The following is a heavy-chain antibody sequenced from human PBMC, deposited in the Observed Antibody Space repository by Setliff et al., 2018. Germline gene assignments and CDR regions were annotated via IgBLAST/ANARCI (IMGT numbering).Heavy chain of an antibody. D-gene: IGHD6-6*01. J-gene: IGHJ4*02. V-gene: IGHV3-21*06. Sequence: GGSLRLSCEVSGIVFSNYNMNWVRQAPGKGLEWVSSISATGADNYIKYADSVKGRFTISRDNANNLLYLQMNSLRADDTAVYYCAGWTARAVDYWGQGTLVTVSS. CDR3: AGWTARAVDY. CDR2: ISATGADNYI. CDR1: GIVFSNYN.